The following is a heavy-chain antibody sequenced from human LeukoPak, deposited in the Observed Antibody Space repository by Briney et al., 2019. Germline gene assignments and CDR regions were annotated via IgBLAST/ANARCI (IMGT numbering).Heavy chain of an antibody. J-gene: IGHJ4*02. CDR3: ARIKTYCSSTSCPGVDYYDFWSGCFDY. CDR1: GGSISSYY. Sequence: PSETLSLTCTVSGGSISSYYWSWIRQPPGKGLEWIGYIYYSGSTNYNPSLKSRVTISVDTSKNQFSLKLSSVTAADTAVYYCARIKTYCSSTSCPGVDYYDFWSGCFDYWGQGTLVTVSS. D-gene: IGHD3-3*01. V-gene: IGHV4-59*12. CDR2: IYYSGST.